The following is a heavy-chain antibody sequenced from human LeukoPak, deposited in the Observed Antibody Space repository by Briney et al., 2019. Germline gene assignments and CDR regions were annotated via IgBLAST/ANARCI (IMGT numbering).Heavy chain of an antibody. CDR2: ISYDGSNK. CDR1: GFTFSSYA. J-gene: IGHJ6*03. CDR3: ARSYYSGYDKGVPYYYYYMDV. V-gene: IGHV3-30*04. Sequence: GGSLRLSCAASGFTFSSYAMHWVRQAPGKGLEWVAVISYDGSNKYYADSVKGRFTISRDNSKNTLYLQMNSLRAEDTAVYYCARSYYSGYDKGVPYYYYYMDVWGKGTTVTISS. D-gene: IGHD5-12*01.